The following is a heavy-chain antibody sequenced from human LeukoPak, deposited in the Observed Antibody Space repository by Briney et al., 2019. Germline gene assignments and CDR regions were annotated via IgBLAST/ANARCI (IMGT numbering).Heavy chain of an antibody. D-gene: IGHD1-14*01. CDR2: IWYDGSNK. V-gene: IGHV3-33*06. J-gene: IGHJ4*02. CDR1: GFTFSSYG. Sequence: GGSLRLSCAASGFTFSSYGMHWVRQAPGKGLEWVAVIWYDGSNKYYADSVKGRFTISRDNSKNTLYLQMNSLRAEDTAVCYCAKDQVRSTGTFDYWGQGTLVTVSS. CDR3: AKDQVRSTGTFDY.